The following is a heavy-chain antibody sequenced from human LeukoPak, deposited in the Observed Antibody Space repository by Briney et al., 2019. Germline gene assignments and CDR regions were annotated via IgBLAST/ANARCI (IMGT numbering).Heavy chain of an antibody. D-gene: IGHD6-25*01. V-gene: IGHV3-30*15. CDR1: GFTFSSYA. CDR3: VAANPHVGDY. CDR2: ISDDGSNK. J-gene: IGHJ4*02. Sequence: GGSLRLSCAASGFTFSSYAMHWVRQAPGKGRGWVAVISDDGSNKYYADSVKGRFTISRDNSKNTLCLQMSRPRAEATAVYYCVAANPHVGDYWGERTLATVSS.